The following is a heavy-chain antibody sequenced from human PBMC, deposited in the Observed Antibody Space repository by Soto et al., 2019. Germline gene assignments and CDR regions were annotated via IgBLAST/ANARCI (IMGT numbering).Heavy chain of an antibody. J-gene: IGHJ5*02. D-gene: IGHD3-3*01. CDR1: GGSFSGYY. V-gene: IGHV4-34*01. Sequence: PSETLSLTCAVYGGSFSGYYWSWIRQPPGKGLEWIGEINHSGSTNYNPSLKSRVTISVDTSKNQFSLKLSSVTAADTAVYYCARMVGDFWSGYYTPQYNWFDPWGQGTLVTVSS. CDR3: ARMVGDFWSGYYTPQYNWFDP. CDR2: INHSGST.